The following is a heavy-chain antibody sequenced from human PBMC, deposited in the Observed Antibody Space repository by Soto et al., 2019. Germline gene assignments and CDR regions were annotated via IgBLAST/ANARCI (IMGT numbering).Heavy chain of an antibody. Sequence: PGGSLRLSCAASGFTFSSYEMNWVRQAPGKGLERVSYISSSGSTIYYADSVKGRFTISRDNAKNSLYLQMNSLRDEDTAVYYCARSIFMIVVVTPSGFDYWGQGTLVTVS. V-gene: IGHV3-48*03. D-gene: IGHD3-22*01. J-gene: IGHJ4*02. CDR2: ISSSGSTI. CDR1: GFTFSSYE. CDR3: ARSIFMIVVVTPSGFDY.